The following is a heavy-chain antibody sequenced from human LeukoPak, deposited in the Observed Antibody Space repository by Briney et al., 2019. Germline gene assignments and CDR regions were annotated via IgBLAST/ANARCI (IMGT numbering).Heavy chain of an antibody. D-gene: IGHD1-14*01. Sequence: GGSLRLSCAASGFTFSSYGMHWVRQAPGKGLEWVSGITGSVANTYYANSVKGRFTISRDNSKNTLSLQMNSLRAEDTAVYYCASLMSRVIVTGDFDNWGQGTLVTVSS. CDR2: ITGSVANT. CDR3: ASLMSRVIVTGDFDN. V-gene: IGHV3-23*01. J-gene: IGHJ4*02. CDR1: GFTFSSYG.